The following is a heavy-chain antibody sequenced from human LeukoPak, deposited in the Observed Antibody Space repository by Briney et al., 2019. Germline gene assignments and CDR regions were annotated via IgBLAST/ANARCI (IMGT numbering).Heavy chain of an antibody. J-gene: IGHJ5*02. V-gene: IGHV5-10-1*01. CDR2: IDPSDSYT. Sequence: GESLRISCKASGYSFTSYWISWVRQMPGKGLEWVRRIDPSDSYTNYSPSFQGHVTISADKSISTAYLQWSSLKASDTATYYCATADVLTGSLYDHWGQGTLVTVSS. CDR3: ATADVLTGSLYDH. CDR1: GYSFTSYW. D-gene: IGHD3-9*01.